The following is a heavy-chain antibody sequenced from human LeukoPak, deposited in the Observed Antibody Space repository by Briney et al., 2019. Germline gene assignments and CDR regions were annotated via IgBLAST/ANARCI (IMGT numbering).Heavy chain of an antibody. CDR3: AKSGGYYYGMDV. V-gene: IGHV1-69*13. CDR2: IIPIFGTA. CDR1: GGTFSSYA. J-gene: IGHJ6*02. Sequence: ASVKVSCKASGGTFSSYAISWVRQAPGQGLEWMGGIIPIFGTANYAQKFQGRVTITADESTSTAYMELNSLRSEDAAVYYCAKSGGYYYGMDVWGQGTTVTVSS. D-gene: IGHD3-10*01.